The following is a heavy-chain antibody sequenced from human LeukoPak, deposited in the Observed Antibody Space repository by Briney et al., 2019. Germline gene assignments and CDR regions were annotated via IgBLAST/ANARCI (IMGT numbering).Heavy chain of an antibody. D-gene: IGHD3-3*01. CDR1: GFTFDDYA. CDR3: AKESRPVSTIFGVVIRGHYDAFDI. V-gene: IGHV3-43*02. J-gene: IGHJ3*02. Sequence: GSLRLSCAASGFTFDDYAMHWVRQAPGKGLEWVSLISGDGGSSYYADSVKGRFTISRDYSKNSLYLQMNSLRTEDTALYYCAKESRPVSTIFGVVIRGHYDAFDIWGQGTMVTVSS. CDR2: ISGDGGSS.